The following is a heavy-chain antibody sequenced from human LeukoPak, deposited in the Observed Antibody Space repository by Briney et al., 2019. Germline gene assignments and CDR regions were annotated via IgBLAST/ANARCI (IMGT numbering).Heavy chain of an antibody. D-gene: IGHD5-18*01. J-gene: IGHJ4*02. CDR3: AKDSYSKGDY. CDR2: IKNDGTVK. CDR1: GFTVSRNY. V-gene: IGHV3-7*01. Sequence: GGSLRLSCAASGFTVSRNYMTWVRQAPGKGLEWVANIKNDGTVKNYVDSVKGRFTISRDNAKNSLYLQMNSLRAEDTGVYYCAKDSYSKGDYWGQGVLVTVSS.